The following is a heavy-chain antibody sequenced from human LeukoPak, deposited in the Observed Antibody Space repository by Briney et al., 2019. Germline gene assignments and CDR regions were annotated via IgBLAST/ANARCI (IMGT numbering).Heavy chain of an antibody. CDR2: IRHDMSSQ. CDR1: GFQFSAHS. D-gene: IGHD1-20*01. J-gene: IGHJ4*02. CDR3: AKDPYNWNVFEN. V-gene: IGHV3-30*02. Sequence: GGSLRLSCAASGFQFSAHSMHWVRQTPGKGLEWVAVIRHDMSSQFYQDSVVGRFTISRGNSRNTLYLQMNSLRIEDTGVYYCAKDPYNWNVFENWGLGTLVTVSS.